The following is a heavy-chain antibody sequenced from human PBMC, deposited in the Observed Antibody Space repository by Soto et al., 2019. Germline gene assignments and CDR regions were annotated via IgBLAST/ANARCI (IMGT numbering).Heavy chain of an antibody. J-gene: IGHJ4*02. Sequence: QVQLVESGGGVVQPGRSLRLSCAASGFTFSSYAMHWVRQAPGKGLEWVAVISYDGSNKYYADSVKGRFTISRDNSKNTLYLQMNSLRAEDTAVYYCARVSEATVTKGYFDYWGQGTLVTVSS. CDR3: ARVSEATVTKGYFDY. CDR1: GFTFSSYA. D-gene: IGHD4-17*01. V-gene: IGHV3-30-3*01. CDR2: ISYDGSNK.